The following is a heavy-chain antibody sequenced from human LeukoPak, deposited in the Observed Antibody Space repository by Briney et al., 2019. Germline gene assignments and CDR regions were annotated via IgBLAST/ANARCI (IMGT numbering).Heavy chain of an antibody. Sequence: GGSLRLSCAASGFTFSSYAMHWVRQAPGKGLEWVAVISYDGSNKYYADSVKGRFTISRDNAKNSLYLQMNSLRAEDTAVYYCARYGSGSYYYYYMDVWGKGTTVTVSS. CDR2: ISYDGSNK. CDR3: ARYGSGSYYYYYMDV. D-gene: IGHD3-10*01. J-gene: IGHJ6*03. V-gene: IGHV3-30*04. CDR1: GFTFSSYA.